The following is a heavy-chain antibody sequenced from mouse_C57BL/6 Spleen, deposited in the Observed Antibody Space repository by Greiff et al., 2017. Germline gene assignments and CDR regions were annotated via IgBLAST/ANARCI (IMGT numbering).Heavy chain of an antibody. V-gene: IGHV5-4*03. CDR1: GFTFSSYA. D-gene: IGHD2-4*01. CDR3: ASPIYYDYDDDAMDY. J-gene: IGHJ4*01. CDR2: ISDGGSYT. Sequence: EVNVVESGGGFVKPGGSLKLSCAASGFTFSSYAMSWVRQTPEKRLEWVATISDGGSYTYYPDNVKGRFTISRDNANNNLYLQMSHLKSEDTAMYYCASPIYYDYDDDAMDYWGQGTSVTVSS.